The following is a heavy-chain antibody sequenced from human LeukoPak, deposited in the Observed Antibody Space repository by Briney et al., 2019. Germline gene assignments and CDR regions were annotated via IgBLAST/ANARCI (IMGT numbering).Heavy chain of an antibody. D-gene: IGHD3-22*01. J-gene: IGHJ4*02. CDR2: INAGNGNT. CDR1: GYTFTSYS. Sequence: ASVKVSCKASGYTFTSYSMHWVRQAPGQSLEWLGRINAGNGNTKYSQKFQDRVTITRDTSASTAYMELSSLRYEDTAVYYCARPQTYYYDSSGYYQFDYWGQGTLVTVSS. CDR3: ARPQTYYYDSSGYYQFDY. V-gene: IGHV1-3*01.